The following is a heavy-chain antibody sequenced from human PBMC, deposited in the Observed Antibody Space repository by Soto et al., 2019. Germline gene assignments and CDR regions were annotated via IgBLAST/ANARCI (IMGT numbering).Heavy chain of an antibody. CDR2: ISTYNSNT. V-gene: IGHV1-18*04. Sequence: QVQLVQSGGEVKKPGASVKVSCKASGYTFTNYGISWVRQAPGQGLEWLGWISTYNSNTNSAPRLQGRLTMTTDTSTSTAYRELRSLTSDDTAVYDCARDERDSCSGGDCFYVDYWGQGTLVTVSS. CDR1: GYTFTNYG. J-gene: IGHJ4*02. CDR3: ARDERDSCSGGDCFYVDY. D-gene: IGHD2-21*02.